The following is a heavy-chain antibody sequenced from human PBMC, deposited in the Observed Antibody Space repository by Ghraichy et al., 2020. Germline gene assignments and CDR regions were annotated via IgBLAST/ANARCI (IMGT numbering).Heavy chain of an antibody. Sequence: QTLSLTCTVPGGSINTYYWSWIRQPPGKGLEWIANIYHSGSTNYNPSLKSRVTVSVDTSKNQFSLKLTSVTAADTAVYYCARESATREYCSGGSCYPAYWFFDLWGRGTLVTVSS. CDR2: IYHSGST. D-gene: IGHD2-15*01. V-gene: IGHV4-59*01. CDR1: GGSINTYY. J-gene: IGHJ2*01. CDR3: ARESATREYCSGGSCYPAYWFFDL.